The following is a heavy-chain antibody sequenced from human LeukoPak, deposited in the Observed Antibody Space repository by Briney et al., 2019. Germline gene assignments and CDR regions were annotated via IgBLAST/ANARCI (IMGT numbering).Heavy chain of an antibody. CDR3: ATFVGIAAG. CDR1: GFTFSSNW. Sequence: GGSLRLSRAVSGFTFSSNWMYWVRQAPGKGLVWVSRISSDGSSATYADSVKGRFTISRDNAKNTLYLQMNSLRAGDTAVYYCATFVGIAAGWGQGTLVTVSS. J-gene: IGHJ4*02. V-gene: IGHV3-74*01. CDR2: ISSDGSSA. D-gene: IGHD6-13*01.